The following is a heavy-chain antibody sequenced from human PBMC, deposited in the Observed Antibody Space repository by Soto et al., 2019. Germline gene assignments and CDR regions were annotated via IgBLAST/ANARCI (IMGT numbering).Heavy chain of an antibody. CDR2: ISYDGSKK. D-gene: IGHD5-12*01. CDR1: GFPFSSYS. Sequence: PGGSLRLSCAASGFPFSSYSMHWVRQAPGKGLEWVAIISYDGSKKYYADSVKGRFTISRDSSRNTLYLQMNSLRGDDTAVYYCARDNLAGVTTIPGGYWGQGTLVTVSS. V-gene: IGHV3-30-3*01. CDR3: ARDNLAGVTTIPGGY. J-gene: IGHJ4*02.